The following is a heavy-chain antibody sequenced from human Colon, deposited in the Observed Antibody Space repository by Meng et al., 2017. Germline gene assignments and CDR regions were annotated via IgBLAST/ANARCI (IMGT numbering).Heavy chain of an antibody. CDR3: ARGGAPPYYFDY. J-gene: IGHJ4*02. CDR1: GYTFSNYE. Sequence: QVQLVQSGAEVKKPGASVRRPCETPGYTFSNYEVNWVRQASGHGLEWMGWMNPDSGKTGYAHKFQGRVTLTRDTSTGTAYMELTSLTPDDTAVYYCARGGAPPYYFDYWGQGTLVTVSS. V-gene: IGHV1-8*02. D-gene: IGHD1-26*01. CDR2: MNPDSGKT.